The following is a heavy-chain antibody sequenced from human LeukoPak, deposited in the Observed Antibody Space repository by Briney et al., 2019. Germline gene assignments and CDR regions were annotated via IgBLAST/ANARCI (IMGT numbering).Heavy chain of an antibody. V-gene: IGHV4-39*07. Sequence: SETLSLTCTVSGGSISSSSYYWGWIRQPPGKGLEWIGSIYYSGSTYYNPSLKSRVTISVDTSKNQFSLKLSSVTAADTAVYYCARDHDSSSSWGWFDPWGQGTLVTVSS. D-gene: IGHD6-13*01. CDR3: ARDHDSSSSWGWFDP. J-gene: IGHJ5*02. CDR2: IYYSGST. CDR1: GGSISSSSYY.